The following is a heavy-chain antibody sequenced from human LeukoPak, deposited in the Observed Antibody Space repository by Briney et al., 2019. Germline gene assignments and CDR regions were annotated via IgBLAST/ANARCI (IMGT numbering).Heavy chain of an antibody. CDR1: GFTFSSHS. CDR3: ARAPHGGYSYGYLLYFDY. D-gene: IGHD5-18*01. J-gene: IGHJ4*02. Sequence: PGGSLRLSCSASGFTFSSHSINWVRQAPGKGLEWVSSISSSSSYIHYADSVKGRFTISRDNAKNSLDLQMNSLRAEDTAVYYCARAPHGGYSYGYLLYFDYWGQGTLVTVSS. CDR2: ISSSSSYI. V-gene: IGHV3-21*01.